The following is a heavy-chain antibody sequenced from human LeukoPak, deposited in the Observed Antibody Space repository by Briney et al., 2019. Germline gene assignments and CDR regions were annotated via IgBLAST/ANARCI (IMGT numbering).Heavy chain of an antibody. CDR3: ASSIAAAGPTGNYYYYMDV. V-gene: IGHV3-11*04. CDR1: GFAFSDYY. D-gene: IGHD6-13*01. J-gene: IGHJ6*03. CDR2: ISSSGSTI. Sequence: GGSLRLSCAASGFAFSDYYMSWIRQAPGKGLEWVSYISSSGSTIYYADSVKGRFTISRDNAKNSLYLQMNSLRAEDTAVYYCASSIAAAGPTGNYYYYMDVWGKGTTVTVSS.